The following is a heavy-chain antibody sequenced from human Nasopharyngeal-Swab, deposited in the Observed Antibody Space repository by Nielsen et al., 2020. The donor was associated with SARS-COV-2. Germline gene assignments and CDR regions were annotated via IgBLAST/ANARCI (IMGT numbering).Heavy chain of an antibody. CDR1: GFTFSSYS. Sequence: GGSLRLSCAASGFTFSSYSMNWVRQAPGKGLEWVSYISSSSSTIYYADSVKGRFTISRDNAKNSLYLQMDNLRAEDTAVYYCARNTPAMFAYWGRGTLVTVSS. J-gene: IGHJ4*02. D-gene: IGHD2-2*02. V-gene: IGHV3-48*01. CDR2: ISSSSSTI. CDR3: ARNTPAMFAY.